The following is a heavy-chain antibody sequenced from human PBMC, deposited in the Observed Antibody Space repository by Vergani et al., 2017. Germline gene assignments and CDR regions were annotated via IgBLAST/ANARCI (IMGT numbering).Heavy chain of an antibody. D-gene: IGHD6-19*01. V-gene: IGHV3-21*01. CDR2: ISSSSSYI. CDR1: GFTFSSYS. J-gene: IGHJ4*02. CDR3: AVGDSSCWTNY. Sequence: EVQLVESGGGLVKPGGSLRLSCAASGFTFSSYSMNWVRQAPGKGLGWVSSISSSSSYIYYADSVKGRFTISRDNAKNALYLQRNSLRAEDTALYCCAVGDSSCWTNYWGQGTLVTVSS.